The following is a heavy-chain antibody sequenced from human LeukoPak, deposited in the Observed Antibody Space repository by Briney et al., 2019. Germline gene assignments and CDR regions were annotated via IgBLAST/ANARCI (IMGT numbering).Heavy chain of an antibody. V-gene: IGHV3-21*01. D-gene: IGHD3-22*01. CDR3: ARGAHYYDSSGYFDY. J-gene: IGHJ4*02. CDR1: GFTFSSDS. CDR2: ISSSSSYI. Sequence: PGGSLRLSCAASGFTFSSDSMNWVRQAPGKGLEWVSSISSSSSYIYYADSVKGRFTISRDNAKNSLYLQMNSLRAEDTAVYYCARGAHYYDSSGYFDYWGQGTLVTVSS.